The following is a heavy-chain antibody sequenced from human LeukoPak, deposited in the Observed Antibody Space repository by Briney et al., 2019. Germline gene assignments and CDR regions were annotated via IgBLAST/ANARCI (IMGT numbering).Heavy chain of an antibody. V-gene: IGHV1-2*02. J-gene: IGHJ4*02. Sequence: GASVKVSCKASGYTFTSYYIHWVRQAPGQGLEWMGLINPSGGGTNYAQKFQGRVTMTRDTSISTAYMELSRLRSDDTAVYYCARGRLSLDFGELLLNYFDYWGQGTLVTVSS. CDR2: INPSGGGT. CDR3: ARGRLSLDFGELLLNYFDY. CDR1: GYTFTSYY. D-gene: IGHD3-10*01.